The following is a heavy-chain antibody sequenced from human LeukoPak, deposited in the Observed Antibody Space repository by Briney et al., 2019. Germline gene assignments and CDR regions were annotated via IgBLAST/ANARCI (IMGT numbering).Heavy chain of an antibody. D-gene: IGHD3-10*01. CDR1: GFTFSSYG. CDR2: IRYDGSNK. CDR3: AKEHRRGGSGSYYNPIDY. J-gene: IGHJ4*02. V-gene: IGHV3-30*02. Sequence: GGSLRLSCAASGFTFSSYGMHWVRQAPGKGLEWVAFIRYDGSNKYYADSVKGRFTISRDNSKNTLYLQMNSLRAEDTAVYYCAKEHRRGGSGSYYNPIDYWGQGTLVTVSS.